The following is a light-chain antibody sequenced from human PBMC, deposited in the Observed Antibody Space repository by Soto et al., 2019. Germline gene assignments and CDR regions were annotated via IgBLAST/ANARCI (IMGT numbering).Light chain of an antibody. J-gene: IGKJ2*01. CDR2: GAS. CDR3: QQYDNWPPIT. CDR1: QSVSTN. V-gene: IGKV3D-15*01. Sequence: EVVMTQSPATLSVSPGERATLSCRASQSVSTNLAWYQQKPAQAPRLLMYGASTRATGIPARFSGSGSGTQFTLTISGLQSEDFAVYYCQQYDNWPPITFGQGTKLEI.